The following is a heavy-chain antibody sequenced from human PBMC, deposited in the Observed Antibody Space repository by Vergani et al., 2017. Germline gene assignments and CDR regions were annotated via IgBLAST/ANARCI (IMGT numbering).Heavy chain of an antibody. CDR1: GASIRSSNYY. J-gene: IGHJ5*02. D-gene: IGHD2-21*01. V-gene: IGHV4-39*01. Sequence: QLQLQESGPGLVKPSATLSLTCSVSGASIRSSNYYWGWIRQPPGKGLEWIASIYYSGSTYYNPSLKSRVTISVDTSKNQFSLKLSSVTAADTAVYFCATRATVAVMEKLGWSDPWGQGRLVIVVS. CDR3: ATRATVAVMEKLGWSDP. CDR2: IYYSGST.